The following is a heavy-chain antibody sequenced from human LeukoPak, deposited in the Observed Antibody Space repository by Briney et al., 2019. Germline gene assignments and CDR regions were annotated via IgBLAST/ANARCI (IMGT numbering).Heavy chain of an antibody. CDR2: LSDSGATT. V-gene: IGHV3-23*01. Sequence: GPSLRLSCAVSGITLSNYGMSWVRQAPGTGLDRVAGLSDSGATTKYADSVQGRFTISRDNRKNTLYLQMNSLRAEDTAVYFCARRGVVIRVILVGFHKEAYYFDSWGQGALVTVSS. J-gene: IGHJ4*02. CDR1: GITLSNYG. CDR3: ARRGVVIRVILVGFHKEAYYFDS. D-gene: IGHD3-22*01.